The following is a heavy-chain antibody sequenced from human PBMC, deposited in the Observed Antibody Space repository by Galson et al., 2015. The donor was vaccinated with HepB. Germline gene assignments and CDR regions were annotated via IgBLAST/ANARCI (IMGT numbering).Heavy chain of an antibody. D-gene: IGHD5-18*01. CDR3: ARGYSYGPTRDHFDY. Sequence: SLRLSCAASGFTFSSYSMNWVRQAPGKGLEWVSSISSSSSYIYYADSVKGRFTISRDNAKNSLYLQMNSLRAEDTAVYYCARGYSYGPTRDHFDYWGQGTLVTVSS. V-gene: IGHV3-21*01. CDR2: ISSSSSYI. J-gene: IGHJ4*02. CDR1: GFTFSSYS.